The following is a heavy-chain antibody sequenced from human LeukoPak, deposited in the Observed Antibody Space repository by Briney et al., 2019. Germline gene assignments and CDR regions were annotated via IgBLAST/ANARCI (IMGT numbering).Heavy chain of an antibody. V-gene: IGHV1-18*01. J-gene: IGHJ6*03. CDR1: GYTFTSYG. CDR3: ARSVNLPTLRHHSPAYYYYMDV. D-gene: IGHD1-14*01. CDR2: ISAYNGNT. Sequence: ASVKVSCKASGYTFTSYGISWVRQAPGQGLEWMGWISAYNGNTNYAQKLQGRVTMTTDTSTSTAYMELRSLRSDDTAVYYCARSVNLPTLRHHSPAYYYYMDVWGKGTTVTVSS.